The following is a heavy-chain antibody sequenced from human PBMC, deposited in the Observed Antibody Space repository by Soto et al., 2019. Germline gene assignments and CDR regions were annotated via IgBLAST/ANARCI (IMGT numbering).Heavy chain of an antibody. D-gene: IGHD3-16*01. J-gene: IGHJ5*02. V-gene: IGHV2-5*02. Sequence: QITLKESGPTLVKPTQTLTLTCTFSGFSLTTRGVGVGWIRQPPGKALECLALIYWDDDKRYSPSLQSRLSVRKYTSXNQVVLTMTNVDPVDTATYYCAHIPNYYQYDWFDPWGQGTLVSVSS. CDR3: AHIPNYYQYDWFDP. CDR1: GFSLTTRGVG. CDR2: IYWDDDK.